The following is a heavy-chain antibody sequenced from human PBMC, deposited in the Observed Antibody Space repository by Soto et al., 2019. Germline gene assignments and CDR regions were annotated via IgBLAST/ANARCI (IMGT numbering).Heavy chain of an antibody. D-gene: IGHD3-3*01. J-gene: IGHJ5*02. CDR1: GGTLSSYA. V-gene: IGHV1-69*13. CDR3: ARERYYDFWSGSYWFDP. Sequence: SVKVSCKASGGTLSSYAISWVRQAPGQGLEWMGGIIPIFGTANYAQRFQGRVTITADESTSTAYMELSSLRSEDTAVYYCARERYYDFWSGSYWFDPWGQGTLVTVSS. CDR2: IIPIFGTA.